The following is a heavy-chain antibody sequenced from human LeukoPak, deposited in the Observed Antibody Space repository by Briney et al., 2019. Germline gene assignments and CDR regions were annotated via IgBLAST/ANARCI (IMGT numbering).Heavy chain of an antibody. CDR2: IIPIFGTA. D-gene: IGHD1-26*01. V-gene: IGHV1-69*13. J-gene: IGHJ3*02. CDR3: ARSGSREDAFDI. CDR1: GYTFTSYD. Sequence: ASVKVSCKASGYTFTSYDINWVRQATGQGLEWMGGIIPIFGTANYAQKFQGRVTITADESTSTAYMELSSLRSEDTAVYYCARSGSREDAFDIWGQGTMVTVSS.